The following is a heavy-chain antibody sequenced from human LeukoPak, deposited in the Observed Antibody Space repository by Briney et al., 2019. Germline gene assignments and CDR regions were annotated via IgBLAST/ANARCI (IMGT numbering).Heavy chain of an antibody. V-gene: IGHV4-4*07. CDR1: GVSVSSYY. J-gene: IGHJ4*02. D-gene: IGHD4-17*01. CDR3: TDDYGD. CDR2: IYPSGTT. Sequence: SSETLSLTCSVSGVSVSSYYWSWIRQPAGKGLEWIGRIYPSGTTHYNPSLKSRVTISVDTSNNHFSLKLTSVTAADTAVYYCTDDYGDWGQGTLVTVSS.